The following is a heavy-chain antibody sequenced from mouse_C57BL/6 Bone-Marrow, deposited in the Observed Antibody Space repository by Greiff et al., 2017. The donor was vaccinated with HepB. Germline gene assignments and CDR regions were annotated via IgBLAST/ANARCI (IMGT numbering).Heavy chain of an antibody. D-gene: IGHD2-4*01. CDR3: ARDRDYDFDY. CDR1: GFTFSSYG. Sequence: DVQLVESGGDLVKPGGSLKLSCAASGFTFSSYGMSWVRQTPDKRLEWVATISSGGSYTYYPDSVKGRFTISRDNAKHTLYLQMSSLKSEDTAMYYCARDRDYDFDYWGQGTTLTVSS. V-gene: IGHV5-6*01. J-gene: IGHJ2*01. CDR2: ISSGGSYT.